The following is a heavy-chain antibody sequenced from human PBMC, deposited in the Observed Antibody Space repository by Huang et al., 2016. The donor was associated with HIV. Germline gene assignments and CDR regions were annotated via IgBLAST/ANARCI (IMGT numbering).Heavy chain of an antibody. CDR2: ISGRSSNI. Sequence: EVQLVESGGGLVKPGGSLRLSCAASGFTFSSYSMNWVRQAQGRGWEWVSYISGRSSNIYYAQSVKGRFTISRENAKSSLYLQLNSLRAEDTAVYYCARTEMEYYYGSSGYYPDYWGQGTLVIVSS. CDR1: GFTFSSYS. D-gene: IGHD3-22*01. CDR3: ARTEMEYYYGSSGYYPDY. J-gene: IGHJ4*02. V-gene: IGHV3-48*01.